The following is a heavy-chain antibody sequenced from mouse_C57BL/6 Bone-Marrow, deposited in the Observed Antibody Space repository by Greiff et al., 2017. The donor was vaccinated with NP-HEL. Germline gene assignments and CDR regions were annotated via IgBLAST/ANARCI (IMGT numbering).Heavy chain of an antibody. CDR1: GYTFTEYT. CDR2: IDPEDGET. V-gene: IGHV14-2*01. D-gene: IGHD2-5*01. J-gene: IGHJ4*01. Sequence: EVQLVESGAELVKPGASVKLSCKASGYTFTEYTIHWVKQRSGQGLEWIGRIDPEDGETKYAPKFQGKATITADTSSNTAYLQLSSLTSEDTAVYYCARNSKKGRAMDYWGQGTSVTVSS. CDR3: ARNSKKGRAMDY.